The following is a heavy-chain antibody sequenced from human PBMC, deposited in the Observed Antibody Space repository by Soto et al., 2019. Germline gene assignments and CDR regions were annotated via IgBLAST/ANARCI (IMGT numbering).Heavy chain of an antibody. CDR2: IYYSGST. D-gene: IGHD6-19*01. CDR1: GGSISSSSYY. V-gene: IGHV4-39*01. J-gene: IGHJ5*02. CDR3: ARLPNSSGWRPESWFDP. Sequence: SETLSLTCTVSGGSISSSSYYWGWIRQPPGKGLEWIGSIYYSGSTYYNPSLKSRVTISVDTSKNQFSLKLSSVTAADTAVYYCARLPNSSGWRPESWFDPWGQGTLVTVSS.